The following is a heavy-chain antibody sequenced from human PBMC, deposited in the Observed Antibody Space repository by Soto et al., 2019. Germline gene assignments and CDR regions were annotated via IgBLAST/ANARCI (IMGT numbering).Heavy chain of an antibody. CDR3: ARVPIHSSSFYYYGMDV. CDR2: IYSGGST. CDR1: GFTVSSNY. J-gene: IGHJ6*02. V-gene: IGHV3-53*01. Sequence: PGGSLRLSCAASGFTVSSNYMSWVRQAPGKGLEWVSVIYSGGSTYYADSVKGRFTISRDNSKNTLYLQMNSLRAEDTAVYYCARVPIHSSSFYYYGMDVWGQGTTVTVSS. D-gene: IGHD6-6*01.